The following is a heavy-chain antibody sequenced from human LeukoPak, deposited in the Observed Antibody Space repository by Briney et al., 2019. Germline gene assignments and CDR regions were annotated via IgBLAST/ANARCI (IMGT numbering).Heavy chain of an antibody. J-gene: IGHJ6*03. D-gene: IGHD1-26*01. CDR3: ARAYSERYGLGYYYMDV. V-gene: IGHV3-74*01. CDR2: VNSDGSDA. CDR1: GFTFSNYW. Sequence: SGESLRLSCAASGFTFSNYWMHWVRQAPGKGPVWVSRVNSDGSDASYADSVKGRFTISRDNAKNTLYLQMNSLRAEDTAVYYCARAYSERYGLGYYYMDVWGKGTTVTISS.